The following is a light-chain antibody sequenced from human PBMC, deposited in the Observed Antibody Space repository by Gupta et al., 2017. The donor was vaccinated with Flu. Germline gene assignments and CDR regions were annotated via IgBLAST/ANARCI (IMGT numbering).Light chain of an antibody. CDR3: VLYIGSGIWV. Sequence: QTVVTQEPSFSVSPGGTVTLTCGLSSGSVSTSYYPSWYQQTPGQAPRTLIYSTNTRSSWVPDRFSGSILGNKAALTITGAQADDESDYYCVLYIGSGIWVFGGGTKLTVL. CDR1: SGSVSTSYY. CDR2: STN. J-gene: IGLJ3*02. V-gene: IGLV8-61*01.